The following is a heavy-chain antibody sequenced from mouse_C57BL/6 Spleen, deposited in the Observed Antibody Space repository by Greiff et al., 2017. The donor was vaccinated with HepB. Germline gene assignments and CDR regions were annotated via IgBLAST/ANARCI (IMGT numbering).Heavy chain of an antibody. Sequence: EVQLQQSGTVLARPGASVKMSCKTSGYTFTSYWMHWVKQRPGQGLEWIGAIYPGNSDTSYNQKFKGKAKLTAVTSASTAYMELSSLTNEDSAVYYCTRGVGDDDDYAMDYWGQGTSVTVSS. CDR1: GYTFTSYW. CDR2: IYPGNSDT. D-gene: IGHD2-4*01. J-gene: IGHJ4*01. CDR3: TRGVGDDDDYAMDY. V-gene: IGHV1-5*01.